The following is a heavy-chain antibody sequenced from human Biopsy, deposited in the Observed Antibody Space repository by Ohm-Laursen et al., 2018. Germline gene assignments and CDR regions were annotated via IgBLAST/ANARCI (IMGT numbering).Heavy chain of an antibody. D-gene: IGHD3-10*01. CDR2: INPNSGGT. CDR1: GYTFTDSY. V-gene: IGHV1-2*02. J-gene: IGHJ3*02. CDR3: ARDRMVTIITLVRADTFDI. Sequence: SVKVSCNASGYTFTDSYMHWVRQAPGQGLEWMGWINPNSGGTNYAQKFQGRVTMTSDTSISTAYIELRRLISDDTAVYFCARDRMVTIITLVRADTFDIWGQGTLVSVSS.